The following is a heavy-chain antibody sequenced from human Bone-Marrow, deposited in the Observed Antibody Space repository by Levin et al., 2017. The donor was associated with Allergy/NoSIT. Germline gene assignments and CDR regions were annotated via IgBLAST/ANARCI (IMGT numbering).Heavy chain of an antibody. D-gene: IGHD3-10*01. CDR2: VYYTGST. Sequence: ASETLSLTCSVSGGSISSSTYSWGWIRQPPGKGLEWIGNVYYTGSTHYNPSLKSRVTISADTSKNQFSLKLSSVTAADTAVYYCARAPYYGPARPYQSDYWGQGTLVTVSS. CDR3: ARAPYYGPARPYQSDY. V-gene: IGHV4-39*01. J-gene: IGHJ4*02. CDR1: GGSISSSTYS.